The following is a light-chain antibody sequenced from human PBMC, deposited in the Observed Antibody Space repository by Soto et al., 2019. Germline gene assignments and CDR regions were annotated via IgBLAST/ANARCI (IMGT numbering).Light chain of an antibody. Sequence: DFQMTQSPSTLSASVGDRVTITCRASQSISSWLAWYQQKPGKAPKLLIYKAFSLESGVPSRFSGSGSGTEFTLTISSLQPDDFATYYCQQYNSYPYTFGQGTKLEIK. J-gene: IGKJ2*01. CDR3: QQYNSYPYT. CDR2: KAF. V-gene: IGKV1-5*03. CDR1: QSISSW.